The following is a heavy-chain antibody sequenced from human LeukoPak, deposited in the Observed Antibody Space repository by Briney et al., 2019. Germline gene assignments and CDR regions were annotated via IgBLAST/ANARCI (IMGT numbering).Heavy chain of an antibody. V-gene: IGHV3-21*01. CDR2: ISGSTNNT. CDR1: GFTLSGYS. J-gene: IGHJ4*02. Sequence: PGGSLRLSCAASGFTLSGYSMNWVRQAPGKGLEWVSSISGSTNNTYYADSVKGRFTISRDNARNSLYLQMNSLRAEDTAVYYCVRVGYCSSSTCRNYFDYWGQGTLVTVSS. D-gene: IGHD2-2*01. CDR3: VRVGYCSSSTCRNYFDY.